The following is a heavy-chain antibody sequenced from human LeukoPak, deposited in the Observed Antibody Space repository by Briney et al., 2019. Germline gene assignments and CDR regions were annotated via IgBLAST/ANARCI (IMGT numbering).Heavy chain of an antibody. CDR2: INPKSGGT. V-gene: IGHV1-2*02. CDR3: AREYYYGSGNYYNRIDY. D-gene: IGHD3-10*01. Sequence: ASVKVSCKPSGYTFTGYYMHWVRQAPGQGLEWMGWINPKSGGTNYAQRFQGRVTMTRDTSISTAYMVLNRLRSDDTAVYYCAREYYYGSGNYYNRIDYWGQGTLVTVSS. J-gene: IGHJ4*02. CDR1: GYTFTGYY.